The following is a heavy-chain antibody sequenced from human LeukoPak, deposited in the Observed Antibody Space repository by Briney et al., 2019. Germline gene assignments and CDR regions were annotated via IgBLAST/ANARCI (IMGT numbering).Heavy chain of an antibody. J-gene: IGHJ4*02. D-gene: IGHD3-10*01. CDR2: ISGSGGST. CDR1: GVTFSSYA. Sequence: PGGSLTLSCAASGVTFSSYAMSWVRQAPGKGLEWVSAISGSGGSTYYADSVKGRFTISRDNSKNTLYLQMNSLRAEVRAVYSCATEGVLWPPYYFDYWGQGTLVTVSS. V-gene: IGHV3-23*01. CDR3: ATEGVLWPPYYFDY.